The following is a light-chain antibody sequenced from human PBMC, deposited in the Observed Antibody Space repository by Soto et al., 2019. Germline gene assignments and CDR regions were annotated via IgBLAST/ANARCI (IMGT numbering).Light chain of an antibody. CDR2: DAS. V-gene: IGKV3-11*01. Sequence: EIVVTQSPATLSLSPGERATLSCRASQSVSSYLAWYQQKPGQAPRLLIYDASNRATGIPARFSGSGSGTDFTLTISSLESEDFAVYYCQQRSNWPRSITFGQGTRLEIK. CDR3: QQRSNWPRSIT. J-gene: IGKJ5*01. CDR1: QSVSSY.